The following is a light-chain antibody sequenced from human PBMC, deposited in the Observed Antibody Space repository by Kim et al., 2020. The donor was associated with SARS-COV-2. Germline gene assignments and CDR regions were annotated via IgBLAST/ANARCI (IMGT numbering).Light chain of an antibody. Sequence: GDRATLSCGTSRMITTDFSWYQQIPGEGLKLFFSAASNRGAGIAARCSGGGSGTDFTLTVSRLRPEDSAVYYCQKHNKSPRTFGQGTKVDIK. CDR3: QKHNKSPRT. V-gene: IGKV3-11*01. CDR2: AAS. CDR1: RMITTD. J-gene: IGKJ1*01.